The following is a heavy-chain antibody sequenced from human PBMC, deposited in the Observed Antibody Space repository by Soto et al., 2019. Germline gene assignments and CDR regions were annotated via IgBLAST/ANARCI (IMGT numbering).Heavy chain of an antibody. J-gene: IGHJ4*02. Sequence: EVQLVESGGGLVKPGGSLRLSCAASGFTFSSYSMNWVRQAPGKGLEWVSSISSSSSYIYYADSVKGRFTISRDNAKNSLYLQMNSLRAEDTAVYYCARATMFYDILTGYYPDNFDYWGQGTLVTVPS. CDR2: ISSSSSYI. V-gene: IGHV3-21*01. D-gene: IGHD3-9*01. CDR1: GFTFSSYS. CDR3: ARATMFYDILTGYYPDNFDY.